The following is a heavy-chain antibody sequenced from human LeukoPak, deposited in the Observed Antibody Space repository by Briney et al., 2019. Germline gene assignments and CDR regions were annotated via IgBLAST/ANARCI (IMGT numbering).Heavy chain of an antibody. CDR2: IIPIFDTA. CDR3: ARRITMVRGVTTDNWFDP. Sequence: ASVKVSCKASGGTFSSYAISWVRQAPGQGLEWMGGIIPIFDTANYAQKFQGRVTITADESTSTAYMELSSLRSEDTAVYYCARRITMVRGVTTDNWFDPWGQGTLVTVSS. V-gene: IGHV1-69*01. CDR1: GGTFSSYA. D-gene: IGHD3-10*01. J-gene: IGHJ5*02.